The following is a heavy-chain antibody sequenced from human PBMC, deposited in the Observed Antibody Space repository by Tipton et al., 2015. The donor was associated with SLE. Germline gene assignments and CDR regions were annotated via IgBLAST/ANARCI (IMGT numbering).Heavy chain of an antibody. CDR2: VCNSVST. J-gene: IGHJ6*02. CDR1: GASVSSFC. V-gene: IGHV4-59*08. CDR3: ARQRLRLLSPLDA. D-gene: IGHD3-10*01. Sequence: TLSLTCTVSGASVSSFCWNWIRQSPGKGLEWIACVCNSVSTNYDPSLKSRGNISVDTPKNHFSLELTSVTAADTAVYYCARQRLRLLSPLDAWGQGTTVTVS.